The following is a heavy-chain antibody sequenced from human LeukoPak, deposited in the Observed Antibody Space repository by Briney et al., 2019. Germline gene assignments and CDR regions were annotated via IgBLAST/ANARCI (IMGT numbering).Heavy chain of an antibody. D-gene: IGHD2-2*01. V-gene: IGHV4-34*01. CDR1: GGSFSGYY. CDR2: ISHSGST. Sequence: SETLSLTCAVYGGSFSGYYWSWIRQPPGKGLEWIGEISHSGSTNYNPSLKSRVTISVDTSKNQFSLKLSSVTAADTAVYYCARGRRYCSSTSCQYYYYGMDVWGQGTTVTVSS. J-gene: IGHJ6*02. CDR3: ARGRRYCSSTSCQYYYYGMDV.